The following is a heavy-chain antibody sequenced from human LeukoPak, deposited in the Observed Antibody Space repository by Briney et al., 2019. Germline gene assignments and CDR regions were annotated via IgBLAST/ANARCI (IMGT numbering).Heavy chain of an antibody. CDR3: AREYDCSSTSCTYTQNWFDP. D-gene: IGHD2-2*01. J-gene: IGHJ5*02. Sequence: GGSLRLSCAASGFTFSRYDMHWVRQGTGKGLEWVSAIDTAGDTYYPGSVKGRFTISRENAKNSLYLQMNSLRAGDTAVYYCAREYDCSSTSCTYTQNWFDPWGQGTLVTVSS. CDR1: GFTFSRYD. CDR2: IDTAGDT. V-gene: IGHV3-13*01.